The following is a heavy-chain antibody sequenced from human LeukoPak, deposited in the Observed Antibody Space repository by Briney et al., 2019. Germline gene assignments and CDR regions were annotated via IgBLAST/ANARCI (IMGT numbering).Heavy chain of an antibody. Sequence: PGGSLRLSCAASGFTFSSYNMNWVRQAPGKGLEWISYISSSSSTIYYVDSVKGRFTISRDNAKNSLYLQMNSLGAEDTAVYYCARAVAGTLDYWGQGTLVTVSS. CDR1: GFTFSSYN. J-gene: IGHJ4*02. CDR3: ARAVAGTLDY. V-gene: IGHV3-48*01. CDR2: ISSSSSTI. D-gene: IGHD6-19*01.